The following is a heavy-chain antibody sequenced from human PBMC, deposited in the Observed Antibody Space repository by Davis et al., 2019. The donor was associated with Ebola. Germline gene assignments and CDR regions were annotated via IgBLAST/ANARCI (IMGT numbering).Heavy chain of an antibody. CDR1: GFTFSSYS. J-gene: IGHJ4*02. V-gene: IGHV3-21*01. CDR2: ISSSSSYI. D-gene: IGHD5-24*01. CDR3: ARLLQHRPLIRWLPDY. Sequence: GESLKISCAASGFTFSSYSMNWVRQAPGKGLEWVSSISSSSSYIYYADSVKGRFTISRDNAKNSLYLQMNSLRAEDTAVYYCARLLQHRPLIRWLPDYWGQGTLVTVSS.